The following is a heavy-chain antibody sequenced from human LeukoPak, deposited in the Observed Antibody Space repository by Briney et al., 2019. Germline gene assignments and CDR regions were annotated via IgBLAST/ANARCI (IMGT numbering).Heavy chain of an antibody. CDR2: ISSSGSTI. Sequence: GGSLRLSCAASGFTFSSYEMDWARQAPGKGLEWVSYISSSGSTIYYADSVKGRFTISRDNAKNSLYLQMNSLRAEDTAVYYCAELGIAMIGGVWGKGTTVTISS. CDR3: AELGIAMIGGV. CDR1: GFTFSSYE. V-gene: IGHV3-48*03. J-gene: IGHJ6*04. D-gene: IGHD3-10*02.